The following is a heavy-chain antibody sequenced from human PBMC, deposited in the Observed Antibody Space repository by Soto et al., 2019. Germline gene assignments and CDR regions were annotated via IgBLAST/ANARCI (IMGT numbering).Heavy chain of an antibody. CDR3: ARHPYSDPPGIAVDAFDI. D-gene: IGHD6-19*01. V-gene: IGHV4-61*08. CDR1: GGSISSGDYY. J-gene: IGHJ3*02. Sequence: PSETLSLTCTVSGGSISSGDYYWSLIRQPPGKGLEWIGYIYYSGSTNYNPSLKSRVTISVDTSKNQFSLKLSSVTAADTAVYYCARHPYSDPPGIAVDAFDIWGQGTMVTVSS. CDR2: IYYSGST.